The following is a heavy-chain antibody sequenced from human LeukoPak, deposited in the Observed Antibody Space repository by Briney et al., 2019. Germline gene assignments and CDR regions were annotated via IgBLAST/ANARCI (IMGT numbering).Heavy chain of an antibody. J-gene: IGHJ4*02. CDR2: IYYSGST. V-gene: IGHV4-39*01. D-gene: IGHD1-26*01. CDR3: AIGGGATPYFDF. Sequence: SETLSLTCTVSGGSISSNNYHWGWIRQPPGKGLEWIGSIYYSGSTYYNPSLKSRVTISVDTSKNQFSLKLNSVTAADTAVYYCAIGGGATPYFDFWGQGTLVTVSS. CDR1: GGSISSNNYH.